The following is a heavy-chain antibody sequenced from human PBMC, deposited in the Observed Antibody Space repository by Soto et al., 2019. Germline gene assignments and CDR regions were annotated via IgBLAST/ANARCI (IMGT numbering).Heavy chain of an antibody. CDR1: GFTFSDYY. J-gene: IGHJ4*02. CDR3: ATIPSGSSGSYYFDY. CDR2: ISSSSSYT. D-gene: IGHD1-26*01. Sequence: GGSLRLSCAASGFTFSDYYMSWIRQAPGKGLEWVSYISSSSSYTNYADSVKGRCTISRDNAKNSLYLQMNSLRAEDTAVYYCATIPSGSSGSYYFDYWGQGTLVTVSS. V-gene: IGHV3-11*06.